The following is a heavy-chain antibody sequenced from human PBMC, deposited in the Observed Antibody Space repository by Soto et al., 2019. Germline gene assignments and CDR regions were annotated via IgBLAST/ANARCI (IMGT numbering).Heavy chain of an antibody. CDR3: ARTIFGVVITTPLYYYGMDV. CDR1: CGSISSSSYY. Sequence: PSETLSLTCTVSCGSISSSSYYWGWIRQPPGKGLEWIGSIYYSGSTYYNPSLKSRVTISVDTSKNQFSLKLSSVTAADTAVYYCARTIFGVVITTPLYYYGMDVWGQGTTVTVSS. D-gene: IGHD3-3*01. V-gene: IGHV4-39*01. CDR2: IYYSGST. J-gene: IGHJ6*02.